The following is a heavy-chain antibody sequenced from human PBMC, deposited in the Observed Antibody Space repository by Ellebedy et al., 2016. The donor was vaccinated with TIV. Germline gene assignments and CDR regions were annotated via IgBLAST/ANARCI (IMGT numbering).Heavy chain of an antibody. CDR2: IYHSGST. CDR1: GGSISSGGYS. CDR3: ARSPVVVVAATSRYYYYGMDV. D-gene: IGHD2-15*01. J-gene: IGHJ6*02. V-gene: IGHV4-30-2*01. Sequence: SETLSLTXAVSGGSISSGGYSWSWIRQPPGKGLEWIGHIYHSGSTYYNPSLKSRVTISVDRSKNQFSLKLTSVTAADTAVYYCARSPVVVVAATSRYYYYGMDVWGQGTTVTVSS.